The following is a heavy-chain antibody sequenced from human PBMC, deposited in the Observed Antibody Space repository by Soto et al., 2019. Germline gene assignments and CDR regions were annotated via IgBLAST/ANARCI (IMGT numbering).Heavy chain of an antibody. J-gene: IGHJ5*02. Sequence: QVQLVQSGAEVKKPGASVKVSCKASGYTFTDYFIHWVRQAPGQGFEWMGWINPKSRGTNYAQKFQGRVTMTRDTSNSTAYMERRGLTSDDTAVYYCARVTLKAGNWFDPWGQGTLVTVSS. CDR1: GYTFTDYF. CDR3: ARVTLKAGNWFDP. V-gene: IGHV1-2*02. CDR2: INPKSRGT.